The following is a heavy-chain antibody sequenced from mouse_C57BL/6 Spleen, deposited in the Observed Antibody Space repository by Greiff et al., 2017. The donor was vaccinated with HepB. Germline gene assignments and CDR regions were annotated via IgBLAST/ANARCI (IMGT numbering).Heavy chain of an antibody. CDR1: GYTFTSYW. Sequence: QVQLQQPGAELVRPGTSVKLSCKASGYTFTSYWMHRVKQRPGQGLEWIGVIDPSDSYTNYNQKFKGKATLTVDTSSSTAYMQLSSLTSEDSAVYYCAREDYGSSPWFAYWGQGTLVTVSA. V-gene: IGHV1-59*01. D-gene: IGHD1-1*01. CDR3: AREDYGSSPWFAY. J-gene: IGHJ3*01. CDR2: IDPSDSYT.